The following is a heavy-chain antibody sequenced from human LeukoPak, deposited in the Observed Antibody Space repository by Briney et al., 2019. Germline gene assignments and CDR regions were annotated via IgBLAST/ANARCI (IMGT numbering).Heavy chain of an antibody. J-gene: IGHJ6*03. CDR3: AREEDYYYYMDV. CDR1: GGSISSGSYY. CDR2: IYTSGST. Sequence: SETLSLTCTVSGGSISSGSYYWSWIRQPAGKGLEWIGRIYTSGSTNYNPSLKSRVTISVDTSKNQFSLKLSSATAADTAVYYCAREEDYYYYMDVWGNGTTVTVSS. V-gene: IGHV4-61*02.